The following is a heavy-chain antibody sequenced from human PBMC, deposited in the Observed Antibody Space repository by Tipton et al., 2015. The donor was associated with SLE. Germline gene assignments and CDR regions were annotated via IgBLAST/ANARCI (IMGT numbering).Heavy chain of an antibody. CDR2: ISGYNDNS. D-gene: IGHD1-1*01. V-gene: IGHV1-18*01. CDR1: GYTFSDFG. J-gene: IGHJ4*02. Sequence: QVQLVRSGAEVKKPGASVTVSCQTSGYTFSDFGVNWVRQVPGQGLEWMGWISGYNDNSNYAQEFEGRFTMTTDTSTSTVYMELRSLRSDDTAMYYCTRYDPTNFFYFDYWGQGTLITVSS. CDR3: TRYDPTNFFYFDY.